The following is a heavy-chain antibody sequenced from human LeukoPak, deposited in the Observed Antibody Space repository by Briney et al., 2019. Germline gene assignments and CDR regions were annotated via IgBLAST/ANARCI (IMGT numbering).Heavy chain of an antibody. CDR1: GFTFRNYG. CDR3: ARDEHYYDSSGYPAPKKYYYYMDV. V-gene: IGHV3-7*01. CDR2: IKQDGSEK. J-gene: IGHJ6*03. Sequence: GGSLRLSCAASGFTFRNYGMSWVRQAPGKGLEWVANIKQDGSEKYYVDSVKGRFTISRDNAKNSLYLQMNSLRAEDTAVYYCARDEHYYDSSGYPAPKKYYYYMDVWGKGTTVTVSS. D-gene: IGHD3-22*01.